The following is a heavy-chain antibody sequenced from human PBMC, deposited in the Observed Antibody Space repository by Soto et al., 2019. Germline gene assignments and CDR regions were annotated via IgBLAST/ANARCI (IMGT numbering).Heavy chain of an antibody. CDR3: AKDIYGEYSSSVLDC. CDR2: VSGSGHST. D-gene: IGHD6-6*01. Sequence: EVQLLESGGGLVQPGGSLRLSCAASGFTFSSYAMSWVRQTPGKGLQWVSAVSGSGHSTYYADSVKGRFTISRDNSKNTVYLQMNSLRAEATSVYYCAKDIYGEYSSSVLDCWGQGTLVTVSS. J-gene: IGHJ4*02. CDR1: GFTFSSYA. V-gene: IGHV3-23*01.